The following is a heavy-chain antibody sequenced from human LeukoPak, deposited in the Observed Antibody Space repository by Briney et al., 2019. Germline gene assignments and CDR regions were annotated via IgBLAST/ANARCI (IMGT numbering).Heavy chain of an antibody. Sequence: SETLSLTCTVSGGSISSSSYYWGWIRQPPGKGLEWIGEINHSGSTNYNPSLKSRVTISVDTSKNQFSLKLSSVTAADTAVYYCARVGYQCGNFDYWGQGTLVTVSS. D-gene: IGHD2-2*01. CDR1: GGSISSSSYY. CDR3: ARVGYQCGNFDY. J-gene: IGHJ4*02. V-gene: IGHV4-39*07. CDR2: INHSGST.